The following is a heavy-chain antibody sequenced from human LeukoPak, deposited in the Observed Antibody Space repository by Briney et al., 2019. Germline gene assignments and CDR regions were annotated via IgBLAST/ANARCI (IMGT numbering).Heavy chain of an antibody. CDR3: ARADGDYAIDY. D-gene: IGHD4-17*01. V-gene: IGHV4-38-2*02. CDR1: GYSISSGYY. Sequence: SETLSLTCTVSGYSISSGYYWGWIREPPGKGLEWIGSIYHSGSTYYNPSLKSRVTISVDTSKNQFSLKLSSVTAADTAVYYCARADGDYAIDYWGQGTLVTVSS. J-gene: IGHJ4*02. CDR2: IYHSGST.